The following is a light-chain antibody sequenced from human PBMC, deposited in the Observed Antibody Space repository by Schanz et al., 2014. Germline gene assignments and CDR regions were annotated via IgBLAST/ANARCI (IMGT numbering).Light chain of an antibody. CDR2: GAS. V-gene: IGKV3-15*01. CDR3: QQYNNWPRT. CDR1: QSVSSN. J-gene: IGKJ1*01. Sequence: EIVLTQSPGTLSVSPGERPTLSCRASQSVSSNLAWYQQKAGQAPRLLIYGASTRATGVPARFSGSGSGTEFTLTIGSLQSEDFAVYYCQQYNNWPRTFGQGTKVEIK.